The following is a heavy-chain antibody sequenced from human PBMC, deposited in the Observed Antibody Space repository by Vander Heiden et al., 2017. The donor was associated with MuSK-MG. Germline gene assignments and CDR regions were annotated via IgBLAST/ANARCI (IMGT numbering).Heavy chain of an antibody. Sequence: QLQLQESAPALANPWGPLSLTCDVSCGSISSSNWGSWVRKPPGKGLEWMGEIYHSGSTNDNPCLKSRVTISGEKSKNQFSMKVSSVTAAYTAVDDCATIGDAFDIGGQGTMVTVCS. J-gene: IGHJ3*02. CDR2: IYHSGST. CDR3: ATIGDAFDI. V-gene: IGHV4-4*02. CDR1: CGSISSSNW.